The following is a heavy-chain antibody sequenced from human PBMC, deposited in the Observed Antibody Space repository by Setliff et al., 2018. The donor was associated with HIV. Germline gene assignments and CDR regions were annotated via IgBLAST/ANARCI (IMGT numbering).Heavy chain of an antibody. Sequence: LPLPFPFSWCSISSSTYYWGWIRQPPGKGLEWIGSIYYSGSTYYNPSLKSRVTISVETSKNQFSLKLSSVTAADTAVYYCAVYDRDIAAAPGYFDYWGQGTLVTVSS. CDR1: WCSISSSTYY. D-gene: IGHD6-13*01. V-gene: IGHV4-39*01. CDR3: AVYDRDIAAAPGYFDY. CDR2: IYYSGST. J-gene: IGHJ4*02.